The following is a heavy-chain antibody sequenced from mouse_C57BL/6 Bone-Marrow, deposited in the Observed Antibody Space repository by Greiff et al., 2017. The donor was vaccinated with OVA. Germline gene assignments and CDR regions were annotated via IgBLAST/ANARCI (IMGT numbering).Heavy chain of an antibody. CDR3: ARDAWGYGSSLLHWYFDV. CDR2: SRNKANDYTT. Sequence: EVKLMESGGGLVQSGRSLRLSCATSGFTFSDFYMEWVRQAPGKGLEWIAASRNKANDYTTEYSASVKGRFIVSRDTSQSILYLQMNALRAEDTAIYYCARDAWGYGSSLLHWYFDVWGTGTTVTVSS. V-gene: IGHV7-1*01. D-gene: IGHD1-1*01. J-gene: IGHJ1*03. CDR1: GFTFSDFY.